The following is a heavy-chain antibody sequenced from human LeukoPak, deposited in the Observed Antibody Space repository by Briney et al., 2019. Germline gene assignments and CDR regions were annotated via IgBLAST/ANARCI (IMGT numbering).Heavy chain of an antibody. J-gene: IGHJ4*02. D-gene: IGHD3-22*01. V-gene: IGHV4-39*01. CDR3: ARQNSQWLLLRAPTFFDY. Sequence: SETLSLTCTVSGGPISSSSYYWGWIRQPPGKGLEWIGSIYYSGSTYYNPSLKSRVTISVDTSKNQFSLKLSSVTAADTAVYYCARQNSQWLLLRAPTFFDYWGQGTLVTVSS. CDR2: IYYSGST. CDR1: GGPISSSSYY.